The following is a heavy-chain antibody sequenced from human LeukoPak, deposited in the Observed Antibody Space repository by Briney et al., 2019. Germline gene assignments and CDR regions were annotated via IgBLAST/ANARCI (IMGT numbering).Heavy chain of an antibody. V-gene: IGHV4-59*11. CDR3: ARFGVDYDMDV. CDR1: GGSIGGHY. Sequence: SETLSLTCTVSGGSIGGHYWTWIRQPPGKGLEWIGQIHYSGRHDYNPSLKSRVTISVDTSKNQLSLKVSSVTGADTAVYYCARFGVDYDMDVWGQGTTVTVSS. D-gene: IGHD3-16*01. J-gene: IGHJ6*02. CDR2: IHYSGRH.